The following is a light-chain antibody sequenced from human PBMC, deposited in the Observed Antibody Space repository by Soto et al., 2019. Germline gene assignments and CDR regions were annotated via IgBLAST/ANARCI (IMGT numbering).Light chain of an antibody. Sequence: DIQMTQSPSPLSASVGDRVTITCRASQSISSYLNWYQQKPGKAPNLLIYAASSLQSGVPSRFSGSGSGTDFTLTISSLQPEDFATYYCQQSYSTPLYTFGHGTKLEIK. J-gene: IGKJ2*01. CDR3: QQSYSTPLYT. CDR2: AAS. CDR1: QSISSY. V-gene: IGKV1-39*01.